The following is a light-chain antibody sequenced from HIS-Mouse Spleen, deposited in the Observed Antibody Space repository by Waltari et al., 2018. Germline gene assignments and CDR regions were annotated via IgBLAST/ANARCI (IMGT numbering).Light chain of an antibody. J-gene: IGLJ2*01. CDR3: QVWDSSSDHVV. CDR1: NIGSKS. CDR2: DDS. V-gene: IGLV3-21*03. Sequence: SYVPTQPPSVSVAPGKTARITCGGNNIGSKSVHWYQQKPGQAPVLVVYDDSDRPSGIRERFSGSNSGNTATLTISRVEAGDEADYYCQVWDSSSDHVVFGGGTKLTVL.